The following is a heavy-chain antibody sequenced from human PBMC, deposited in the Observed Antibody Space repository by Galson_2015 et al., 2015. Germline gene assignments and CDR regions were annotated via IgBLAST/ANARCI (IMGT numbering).Heavy chain of an antibody. CDR1: GYRFSNYW. V-gene: IGHV5-51*01. CDR3: ARHRAAGGGYYYGMDV. J-gene: IGHJ6*02. D-gene: IGHD6-13*01. CDR2: INPGDSDT. Sequence: QSGAEVKKAGESLEISCKTSGYRFSNYWIAWVRQMPGKGLEWMGIINPGDSDTRYSPSLQGQDTISVDKSMSTAYLQWSSLKASDTAVYYCARHRAAGGGYYYGMDVWGQGTTVTVSS.